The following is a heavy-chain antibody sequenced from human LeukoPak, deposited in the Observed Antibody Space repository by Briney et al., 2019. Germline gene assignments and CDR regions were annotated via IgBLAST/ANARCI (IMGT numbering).Heavy chain of an antibody. V-gene: IGHV4-38-2*01. CDR2: IYHSGCT. J-gene: IGHJ4*02. CDR3: TRGNRYYDSSGPLDY. D-gene: IGHD3-22*01. CDR1: VYPLRIGHY. Sequence: SETQSLTCALSVYPLRIGHYRGWLRQPPGKGLEWMGSIYHSGCTYYNPSLKSRVSISLDTSKNQFSLNLTSVTAADTAVYYCTRGNRYYDSSGPLDYWGQGTLVTVSS.